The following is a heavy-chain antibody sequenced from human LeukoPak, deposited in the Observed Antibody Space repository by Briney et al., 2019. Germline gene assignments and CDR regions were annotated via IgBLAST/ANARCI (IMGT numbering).Heavy chain of an antibody. D-gene: IGHD5-24*01. CDR3: VKHIERWLCCTNTCEH. Sequence: GKSLRLSCVPPLVSFSVAVVRSGCQAPGKGLEWVAVIWSDGTNKYYADSVKGRFAISRDDSNKMVYLQMNRLRVEDTAVYCCVKHIERWLCCTNTCEHWGQGTLVTVSS. CDR2: IWSDGTNK. CDR1: VSFSVAVV. J-gene: IGHJ4*01. V-gene: IGHV3-33*08.